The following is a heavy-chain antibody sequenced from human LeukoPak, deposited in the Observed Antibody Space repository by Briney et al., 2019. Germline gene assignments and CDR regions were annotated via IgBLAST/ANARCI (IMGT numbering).Heavy chain of an antibody. D-gene: IGHD6-13*01. CDR2: IVVGSGNT. CDR3: AADKGSSSWFDYYYYGMDV. Sequence: GASMKVSCKASGFTFTSSAVQWVRQARGQRLEWIGWIVVGSGNTNYAQKFQERVTITRDMSTSTAYMELSSLRSEDTAVYYCAADKGSSSWFDYYYYGMDVWGQGTTVTVSS. V-gene: IGHV1-58*01. CDR1: GFTFTSSA. J-gene: IGHJ6*02.